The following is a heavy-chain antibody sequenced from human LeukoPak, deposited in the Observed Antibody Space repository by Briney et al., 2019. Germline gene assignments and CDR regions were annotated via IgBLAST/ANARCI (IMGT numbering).Heavy chain of an antibody. V-gene: IGHV3-21*01. J-gene: IGHJ1*01. CDR3: ARGYCGGDCYGD. D-gene: IGHD2-21*02. Sequence: GGSLRLSCAASGFSFSNYAMNWVRQYPGKGLEWVSSIDGSSSHIYYAGSVKGRFTISRDNTKSSLYLQMNSLRVEDMAVYYCARGYCGGDCYGDWGQGTLVTVSS. CDR2: IDGSSSHI. CDR1: GFSFSNYA.